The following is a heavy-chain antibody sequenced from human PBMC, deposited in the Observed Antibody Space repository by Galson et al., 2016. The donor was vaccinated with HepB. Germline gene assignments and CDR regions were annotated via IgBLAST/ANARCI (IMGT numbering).Heavy chain of an antibody. V-gene: IGHV1-69*04. D-gene: IGHD1-20*01. CDR2: IV. CDR3: SRAVSGTTNGFDY. Sequence: IVSYAQNFQGRVTMTADKSTTTAYMELSSLRSEDMAVYYCSRAVSGTTNGFDYWGQGTLVSVSS. J-gene: IGHJ4*02.